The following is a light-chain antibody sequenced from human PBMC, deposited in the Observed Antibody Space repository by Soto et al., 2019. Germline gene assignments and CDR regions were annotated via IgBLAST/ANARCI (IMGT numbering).Light chain of an antibody. V-gene: IGLV2-8*01. CDR1: SSDVGVYNY. Sequence: QSVLTQPPSASGSPGQSVTISCTGTSSDVGVYNYVSWYQQHPGKAPKLIIFEVSQRPSGVPDRFSGSKSGNTASLTVSGLQAEDEADYYCFSYTSSGTYVFGTGTKLTVL. J-gene: IGLJ1*01. CDR3: FSYTSSGTYV. CDR2: EVS.